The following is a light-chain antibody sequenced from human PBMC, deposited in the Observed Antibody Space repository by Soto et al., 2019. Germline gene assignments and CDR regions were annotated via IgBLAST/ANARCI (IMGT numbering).Light chain of an antibody. CDR1: ISDVGSSNL. J-gene: IGLJ1*01. CDR3: CSHVGPRRYV. CDR2: EGN. V-gene: IGLV2-23*01. Sequence: QAVVTQPASVSGSPGQSITISCAGSISDVGSSNLVSWYQQHPGKVPKLIIYEGNRRPSGVSSRFSGSNSGKTASLTISGLQAEDEADYYCCSHVGPRRYVFVIATKLTVL.